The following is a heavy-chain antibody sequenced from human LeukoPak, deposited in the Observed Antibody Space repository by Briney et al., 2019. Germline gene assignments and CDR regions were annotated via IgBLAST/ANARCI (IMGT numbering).Heavy chain of an antibody. CDR3: ARGDGDYPYYFDY. V-gene: IGHV4-34*01. CDR2: INHSGST. J-gene: IGHJ4*02. D-gene: IGHD4-17*01. CDR1: GGSFSGYY. Sequence: KPSETLSLTCAVYGGSFSGYYWSWIRQPPGKGLEWIGEINHSGSTNYNPSLKSRVTISVDTSKNQFSLKLSSVTAADTAVYYCARGDGDYPYYFDYWGQGTLVTVSS.